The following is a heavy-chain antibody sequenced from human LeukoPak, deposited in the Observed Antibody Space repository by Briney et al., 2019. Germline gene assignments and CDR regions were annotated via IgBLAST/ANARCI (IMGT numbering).Heavy chain of an antibody. CDR1: GFTFSSYA. D-gene: IGHD3-10*01. CDR3: ARDLGYYGSGSSPLGY. V-gene: IGHV3-23*01. Sequence: SGGSLRLSCAASGFTFSSYAMSWVRQAPGKGLEWVSAISGSGGSTYYADSVKGRFTISRDNSKNTLYLQMNSLRAEDTAVYYCARDLGYYGSGSSPLGYWGQGTLVTVSS. J-gene: IGHJ4*02. CDR2: ISGSGGST.